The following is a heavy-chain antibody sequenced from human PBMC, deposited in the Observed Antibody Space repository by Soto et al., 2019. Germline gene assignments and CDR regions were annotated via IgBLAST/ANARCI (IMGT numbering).Heavy chain of an antibody. CDR2: VTAKAYGGTT. CDR1: RFSFGDYV. D-gene: IGHD3-10*01. V-gene: IGHV3-49*03. J-gene: IGHJ3*02. Sequence: PGGSLRLSCTTSRFSFGDYVMGWFRQAPGKGLEWVSFVTAKAYGGTTHYAASVKGRFTPSMDDSKTVAYLQINSLKTEDAAVYYCARRNGPGEPDALDIWAQGTMVTVSS. CDR3: ARRNGPGEPDALDI.